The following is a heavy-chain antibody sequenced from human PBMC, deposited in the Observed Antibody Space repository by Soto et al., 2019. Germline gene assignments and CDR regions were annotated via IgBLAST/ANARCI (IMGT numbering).Heavy chain of an antibody. CDR1: GYAFTGYY. CDR2: INPNSGDT. V-gene: IGHV1-2*02. D-gene: IGHD1-1*01. Sequence: ASVNVSFKHSGYAFTGYYLHWIRPAPGQGLELMGWINPNSGDTNYSQEFQGRVTMTSDTSITTAYVELTRLRSDDTACYYCARREQLLEGVDYGGQGTLVTVSS. CDR3: ARREQLLEGVDY. J-gene: IGHJ4*02.